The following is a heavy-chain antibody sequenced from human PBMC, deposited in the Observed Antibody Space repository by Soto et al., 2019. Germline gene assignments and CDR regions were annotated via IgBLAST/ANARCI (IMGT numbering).Heavy chain of an antibody. CDR1: GFTFGSYG. D-gene: IGHD6-19*01. CDR2: ISYDGSNI. V-gene: IGHV3-30*18. J-gene: IGHJ1*01. CDR3: AKDRESSGWYYFQH. Sequence: QVQLVESGGGVVQPGRSLRLSCAASGFTFGSYGMHWVRQAPGKGLEWVAVISYDGSNIYYADSVKGRFTISRDNSKNTLYLQMNSLRAEDTAVYYCAKDRESSGWYYFQHWGQGALVTVSS.